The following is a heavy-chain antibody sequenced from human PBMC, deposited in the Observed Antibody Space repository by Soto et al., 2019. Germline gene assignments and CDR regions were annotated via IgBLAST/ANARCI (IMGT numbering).Heavy chain of an antibody. CDR1: GYTFISYD. D-gene: IGHD5-12*01. J-gene: IGHJ4*02. Sequence: QVQLVQSGAEVKKPGASVKVSRKASGYTFISYDINWVRRATGQGLEWMGWMNPNTGDTGYAQKFQGRVTMTRNTSINTANLELSSLRSDDTAVYFCARGDGYIFDYWGQGTLVTVSS. CDR3: ARGDGYIFDY. CDR2: MNPNTGDT. V-gene: IGHV1-8*01.